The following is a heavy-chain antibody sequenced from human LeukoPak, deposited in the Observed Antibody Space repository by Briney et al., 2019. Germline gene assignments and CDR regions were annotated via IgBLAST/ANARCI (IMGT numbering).Heavy chain of an antibody. V-gene: IGHV4-30-2*01. Sequence: SQTLSLTCAVSGGSISSGGYPWSWIRQPPGKGLEWIGYIYHSGSTYYNPSLKSRVTISVDRSKNQFSLKLSSVTAADTAVYYCARGSLSFDYWGQGTLVTVSS. CDR3: ARGSLSFDY. CDR1: GGSISSGGYP. CDR2: IYHSGST. J-gene: IGHJ4*02.